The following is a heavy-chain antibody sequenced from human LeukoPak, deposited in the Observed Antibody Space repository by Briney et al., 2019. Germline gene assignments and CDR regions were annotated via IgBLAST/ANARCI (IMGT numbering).Heavy chain of an antibody. J-gene: IGHJ3*02. D-gene: IGHD1-26*01. CDR2: AHYSEGT. Sequence: PSETLSLTCTVSDGSISSYFWSWIRQPPGKGLEWIAYAHYSEGTNYNPSLKSRVTISLDTSKNQFSLMLNSVTAADTAVYYCARDRRWDLLHAFDIWGQGTMVTVSS. CDR1: DGSISSYF. V-gene: IGHV4-59*01. CDR3: ARDRRWDLLHAFDI.